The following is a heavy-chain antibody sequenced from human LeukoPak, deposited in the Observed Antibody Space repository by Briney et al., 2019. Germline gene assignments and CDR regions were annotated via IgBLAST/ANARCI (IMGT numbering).Heavy chain of an antibody. CDR3: AREAYCGGDCYSYYFDC. Sequence: GGSLRLSCAASGFTFSSYWMSWVREAPGKGLERVANIKQDGSEKYYVDSVKGRFTISRDNAKNSLYLQMNSLRAEDTAVYYCAREAYCGGDCYSYYFDCWGQGTLVTVSS. D-gene: IGHD2-21*02. J-gene: IGHJ4*02. CDR2: IKQDGSEK. CDR1: GFTFSSYW. V-gene: IGHV3-7*01.